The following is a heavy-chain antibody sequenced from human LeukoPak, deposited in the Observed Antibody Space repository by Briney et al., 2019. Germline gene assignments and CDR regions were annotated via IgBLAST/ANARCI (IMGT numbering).Heavy chain of an antibody. CDR2: LRGDTGDT. J-gene: IGHJ4*02. CDR3: ARVRDNACDY. Sequence: ASVTASCKTSGYMVSDYYMHWVRRAPGQGLEWMGWLRGDTGDTDSPQKFKGRVTMTRDTATNTAYMQLSRLTYDDTAIYFCARVRDNACDYWGQGTLVTVSS. CDR1: GYMVSDYY. V-gene: IGHV1-2*02. D-gene: IGHD1-1*01.